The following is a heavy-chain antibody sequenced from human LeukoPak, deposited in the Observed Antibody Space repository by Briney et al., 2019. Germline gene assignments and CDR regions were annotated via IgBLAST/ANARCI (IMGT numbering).Heavy chain of an antibody. V-gene: IGHV4-39*07. CDR3: ASVYYELKIRANAFDI. CDR1: GGSISGTSYY. CDR2: INHSGST. Sequence: PSETLSLTCTVSGGSISGTSYYWSWIRQPPGKGLEWIGEINHSGSTNYNPSLKSRVTISVDTSKNQFSLKLSSVTAADTAVYYCASVYYELKIRANAFDIWGQGTMVTVSS. D-gene: IGHD3-22*01. J-gene: IGHJ3*02.